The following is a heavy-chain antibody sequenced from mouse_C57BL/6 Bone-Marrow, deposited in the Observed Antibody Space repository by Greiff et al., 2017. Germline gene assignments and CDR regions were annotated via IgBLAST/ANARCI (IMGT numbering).Heavy chain of an antibody. CDR3: TREAVTTVVAYYFDY. D-gene: IGHD1-1*01. J-gene: IGHJ2*01. CDR1: GFTFSSYA. V-gene: IGHV5-9-1*02. CDR2: ISSGGDYI. Sequence: EVQLVESGAGLVKPGGSLKLSCAASGFTFSSYAMSWVRQTPEKRLEWVAYISSGGDYIYYADTVKGRFTISRDNARNTLYLQMSSLKSEDTAMYYGTREAVTTVVAYYFDYWGQGTTLTVSS.